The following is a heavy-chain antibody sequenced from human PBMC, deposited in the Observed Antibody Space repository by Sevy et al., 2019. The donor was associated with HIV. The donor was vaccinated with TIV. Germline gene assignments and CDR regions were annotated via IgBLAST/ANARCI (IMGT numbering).Heavy chain of an antibody. D-gene: IGHD4-17*01. CDR1: GFAFSNYYA. Sequence: GGSLRLSCAASGFAFSNYYAMHWVRQAPGKGLEWVALISYDGSDTDYADSVKGRFTVSRDNFKNTLFLQMNSLTTEDTAVYDCARPRANYVDHYFFYALDVWGQGTTVTVSS. V-gene: IGHV3-30-3*01. CDR3: ARPRANYVDHYFFYALDV. CDR2: ISYDGSDT. J-gene: IGHJ6*02.